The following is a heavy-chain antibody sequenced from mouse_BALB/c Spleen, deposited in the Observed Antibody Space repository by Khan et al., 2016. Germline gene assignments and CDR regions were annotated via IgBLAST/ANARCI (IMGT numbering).Heavy chain of an antibody. CDR1: GFNIKDTY. CDR3: ARATATAY. D-gene: IGHD1-2*01. Sequence: VQLKQSGAELVKPGASVKLSCTASGFNIKDTYMHWVKQRPEQGLEWIGRIDPANGNTKYDPKFQGKATITADTSSNTAYLQLSSLTSEDTAVDYCARATATAYWGQGTLVTVSA. CDR2: IDPANGNT. V-gene: IGHV14-3*02. J-gene: IGHJ3*01.